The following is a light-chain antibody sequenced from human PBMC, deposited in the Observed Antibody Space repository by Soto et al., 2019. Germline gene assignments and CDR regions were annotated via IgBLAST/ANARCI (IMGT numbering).Light chain of an antibody. V-gene: IGLV2-23*02. CDR3: CSYAGSTTYV. CDR2: AVS. CDR1: SSDVGSYNL. Sequence: QSALTQPASVSGSPGQSITISCTGTSSDVGSYNLVSWYQQYPGRAPKLMISAVSQRPSGVSNRFSGSKSGNTASLTISGLQAEDEADYYCCSYAGSTTYVFGTGTKLTVL. J-gene: IGLJ1*01.